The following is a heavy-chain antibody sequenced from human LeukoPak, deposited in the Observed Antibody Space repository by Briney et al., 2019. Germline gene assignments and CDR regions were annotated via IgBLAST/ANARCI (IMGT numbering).Heavy chain of an antibody. J-gene: IGHJ4*02. D-gene: IGHD1-1*01. CDR3: ARAGNNWPFDY. Sequence: PSETLSLTCTVSGGSISSTNHYWGWIRQPPGKGLECIGSTHFSGSTHYNPSLNGRATISVDKSKNQFSLNLSSVTAADTAVYYCARAGNNWPFDYWGQGTLVTVSS. V-gene: IGHV4-39*07. CDR2: THFSGST. CDR1: GGSISSTNHY.